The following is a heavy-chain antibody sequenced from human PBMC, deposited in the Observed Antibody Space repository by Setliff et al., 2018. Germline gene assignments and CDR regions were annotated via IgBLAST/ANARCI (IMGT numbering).Heavy chain of an antibody. Sequence: PGGSLRLSCAASGFTFSSLWMSWVRQAPGKGLEWVANINQGGGAQFYVDSVKGRFTVSKDNAKNSLYLEMNILRAEDTAVYYCARAGGGHIVVATFDFDIWGQGTKVTVSS. CDR3: ARAGGGHIVVATFDFDI. CDR1: GFTFSSLW. V-gene: IGHV3-7*01. CDR2: INQGGGAQ. J-gene: IGHJ3*02. D-gene: IGHD2-21*01.